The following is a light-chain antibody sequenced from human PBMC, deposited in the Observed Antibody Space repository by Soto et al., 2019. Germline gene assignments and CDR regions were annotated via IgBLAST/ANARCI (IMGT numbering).Light chain of an antibody. J-gene: IGKJ4*01. Sequence: EIVMTQSPATLSVSPGETATLSCRASQSVSYNLAWYQQKPGQGPRLLIYGAFTRATGIPARFSGSGSGTESTLTISRLQSEDFAVYYCQQYKNWPPLTFGGGTKVEIK. CDR3: QQYKNWPPLT. CDR2: GAF. V-gene: IGKV3-15*01. CDR1: QSVSYN.